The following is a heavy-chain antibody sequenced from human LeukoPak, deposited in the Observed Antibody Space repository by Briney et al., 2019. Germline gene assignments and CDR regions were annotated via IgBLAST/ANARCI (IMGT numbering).Heavy chain of an antibody. V-gene: IGHV3-33*01. CDR1: GFTFNTYG. J-gene: IGHJ4*02. CDR3: ARGIDSSGYYIDQ. D-gene: IGHD3-22*01. CDR2: ICYDGSNK. Sequence: GRSLRLSCAASGFTFNTYGMHWVRQAPGKGLEWVAVICYDGSNKYYGATVKGRFTISRDNSKNTLYLQMNSLRAEDTAVYYCARGIDSSGYYIDQWGQGTLVTVSS.